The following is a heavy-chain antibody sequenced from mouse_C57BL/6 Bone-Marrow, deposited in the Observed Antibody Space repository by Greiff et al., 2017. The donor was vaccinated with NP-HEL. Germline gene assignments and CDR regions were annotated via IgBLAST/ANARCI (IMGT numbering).Heavy chain of an antibody. J-gene: IGHJ2*01. D-gene: IGHD1-1*01. Sequence: QVQLKESGAELARPGASVKMSCKASGYTFTSYTMHWVKQRPGQGLEWIGYINPSSGYTKYNQKFKDKATLTADKSSSTAYMQLSSLTSEDSAVYYCASTVVATRGVDYWGQGTTLTVSS. CDR2: INPSSGYT. V-gene: IGHV1-4*01. CDR3: ASTVVATRGVDY. CDR1: GYTFTSYT.